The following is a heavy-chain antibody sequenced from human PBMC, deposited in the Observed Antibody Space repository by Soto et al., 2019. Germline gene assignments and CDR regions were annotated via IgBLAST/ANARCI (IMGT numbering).Heavy chain of an antibody. Sequence: QVQLVQSGAEVKKPGSSVKVSCKASGGTFSNYALSWVRQAPGQGLEWMGDIIPIFGTTTNSQKFQGRVMITADDATSSAAMYLSSLRSEDTVVYYCASRGARDYYDTIGYGWGQGTLVTVSS. J-gene: IGHJ1*01. D-gene: IGHD3-22*01. CDR1: GGTFSNYA. CDR3: ASRGARDYYDTIGYG. CDR2: IIPIFGTT. V-gene: IGHV1-69*12.